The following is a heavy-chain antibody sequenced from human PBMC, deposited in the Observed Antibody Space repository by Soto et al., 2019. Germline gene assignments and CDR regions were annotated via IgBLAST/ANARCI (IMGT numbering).Heavy chain of an antibody. V-gene: IGHV3-9*01. CDR3: AKDSSGWYEYFQH. CDR2: ISWSSGSI. D-gene: IGHD6-19*01. J-gene: IGHJ1*01. CDR1: GFTFDDYA. Sequence: SLKLSCAASGFTFDDYAMHWVRQAPGKGLEWVSGISWSSGSIGCADSVKGRFTISRDNAKNSLYLQMNSLRAEDTALYYCAKDSSGWYEYFQHWGQGTLVTVSS.